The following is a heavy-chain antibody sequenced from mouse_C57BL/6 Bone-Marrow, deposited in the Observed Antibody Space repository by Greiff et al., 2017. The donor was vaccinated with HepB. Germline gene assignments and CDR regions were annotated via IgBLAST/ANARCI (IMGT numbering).Heavy chain of an antibody. CDR3: ARPFLTSAWFAY. V-gene: IGHV5-2*01. D-gene: IGHD1-1*01. CDR1: EYEFPSHD. CDR2: INSDGGST. Sequence: EVKLMESGGGLVQPGESLKLSCESNEYEFPSHDMSWVRQTPEKRLELVAAINSDGGSTYYPDTMERRFIISRDNTKKTLYLQMSSLRSEDTALYYCARPFLTSAWFAYWGQGTLVTVSA. J-gene: IGHJ3*01.